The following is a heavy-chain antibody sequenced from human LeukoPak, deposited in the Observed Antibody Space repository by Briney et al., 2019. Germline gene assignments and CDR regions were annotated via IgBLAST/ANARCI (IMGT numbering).Heavy chain of an antibody. CDR1: GYTFTGYY. J-gene: IGHJ4*02. V-gene: IGHV1-2*02. CDR3: ATQRGSYLWGTDFDY. D-gene: IGHD3-16*01. Sequence: ASVKVSCKASGYTFTGYYMRWVRQAPGQGLEWMGWINPNSGDTKYAQKFQGRVTMTRDTSISTAYMELSRLRSGDTAVYYCATQRGSYLWGTDFDYWGQGTLVTVSS. CDR2: INPNSGDT.